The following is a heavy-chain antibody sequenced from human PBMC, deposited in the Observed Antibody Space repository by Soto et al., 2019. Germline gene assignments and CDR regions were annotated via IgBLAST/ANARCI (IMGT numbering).Heavy chain of an antibody. CDR2: IIPIFGTA. D-gene: IGHD6-6*01. V-gene: IGHV1-69*13. CDR3: ARVLFGKLVLGAGGDWFDP. Sequence: SVKVSCKASGGTFSSYAISWVRQAPGQGLEWMGGIIPIFGTANYAQKFQGRVTITADESTSTAYMELSSPRSEDTAVYYCARVLFGKLVLGAGGDWFDPWGQGTLVTVTS. J-gene: IGHJ5*02. CDR1: GGTFSSYA.